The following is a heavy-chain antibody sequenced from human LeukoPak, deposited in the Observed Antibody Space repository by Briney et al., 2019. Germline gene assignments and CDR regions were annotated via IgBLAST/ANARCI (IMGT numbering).Heavy chain of an antibody. CDR1: GFTLSNYA. D-gene: IGHD3-22*01. J-gene: IGHJ4*02. CDR3: AKEKDSRGYFDY. CDR2: ISGSGGSA. Sequence: GASLRLSCVVSGFTLSNYAMSWVRQAPGKGLEWVSAISGSGGSAYYADSVKGRFTISRDNSKNTVYLQMHSLRAEDTAVYYCAKEKDSRGYFDYWGQATLVTVSS. V-gene: IGHV3-23*01.